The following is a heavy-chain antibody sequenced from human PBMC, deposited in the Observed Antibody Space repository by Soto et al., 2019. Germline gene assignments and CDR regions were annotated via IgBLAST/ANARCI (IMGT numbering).Heavy chain of an antibody. Sequence: SETLSLTCTVSGGSISSSSYYWGWIRQPPGKGLEWIGSIYYSGSTYYNPSLKSRVTISVDTSKNQFSLKLSSVTAADTAVYYCARLGYCTNGVCYSTSYYSYYGMDVWGQGTTVTVSS. CDR1: GGSISSSSYY. CDR3: ARLGYCTNGVCYSTSYYSYYGMDV. V-gene: IGHV4-39*01. J-gene: IGHJ6*02. CDR2: IYYSGST. D-gene: IGHD2-8*01.